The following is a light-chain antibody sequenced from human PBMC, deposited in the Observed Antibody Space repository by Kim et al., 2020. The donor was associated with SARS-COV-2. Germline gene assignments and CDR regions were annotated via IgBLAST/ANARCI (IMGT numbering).Light chain of an antibody. CDR2: SAF. CDR1: QTISNY. CDR3: QQTSSFPIT. J-gene: IGKJ5*01. V-gene: IGKV1-39*01. Sequence: DIQMTQSPSSLSASIGDRVTITCRASQTISNYLNWYQQKPGKAPKLLIYSAFSLQSGVPSRFSGSGSETDFTLTINGLQPEDFATYYCQQTSSFPITFGQGTRLEIK.